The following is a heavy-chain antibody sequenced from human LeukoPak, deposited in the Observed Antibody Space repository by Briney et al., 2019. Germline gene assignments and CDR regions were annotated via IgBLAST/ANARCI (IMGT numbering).Heavy chain of an antibody. CDR2: IYYSGST. J-gene: IGHJ6*02. CDR3: ARIPVALLTHYYYYGMDV. Sequence: SETLSPTCTVSGGSISSSSYYWGWIRQPPGKGLEWIGSIYYSGSTYYNPSLKSRVTISVDTPKNQFSLKLSSVTAADTAVYYSARIPVALLTHYYYYGMDVWGQGTTVTVSS. V-gene: IGHV4-39*01. CDR1: GGSISSSSYY. D-gene: IGHD4-23*01.